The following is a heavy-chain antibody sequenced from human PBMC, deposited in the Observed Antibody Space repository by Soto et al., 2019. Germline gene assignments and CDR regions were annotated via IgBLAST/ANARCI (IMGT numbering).Heavy chain of an antibody. Sequence: QLHLQESGSGLVKPSQTLSLTCAVSGGSISSGGYSWSWIRQPPGKGLEWIGYIYQSGSTYYNPSLTSRRAITLNRSKKQFSLKLSSGTAAETAVYYCARGITTGTTLDYWGQGTLVTVSS. CDR3: ARGITTGTTLDY. CDR2: IYQSGST. V-gene: IGHV4-30-2*01. J-gene: IGHJ4*02. D-gene: IGHD4-17*01. CDR1: GGSISSGGYS.